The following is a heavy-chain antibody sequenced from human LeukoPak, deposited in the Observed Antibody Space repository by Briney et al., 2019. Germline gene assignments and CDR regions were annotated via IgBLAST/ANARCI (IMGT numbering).Heavy chain of an antibody. J-gene: IGHJ6*03. CDR1: GYSISSGYY. D-gene: IGHD3-3*01. V-gene: IGHV4-38-2*02. Sequence: PSETLSLTCAVSGYSISSGYYWGWIRQPPGKGLEWIGSIYHSGSTYYNPSLKSRVTISVDTSKNQFSLKLSSVTAADTAVYYCARDRAHDFWSGYHTHYYYMDVWGKGTTVTVSS. CDR2: IYHSGST. CDR3: ARDRAHDFWSGYHTHYYYMDV.